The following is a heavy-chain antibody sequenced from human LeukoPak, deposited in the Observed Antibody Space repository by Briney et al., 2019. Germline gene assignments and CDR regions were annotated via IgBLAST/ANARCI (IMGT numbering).Heavy chain of an antibody. Sequence: SETLSLTCTVSGGSISSGGYYWSWIRQHPGKGLEWIGYIYYSGSTYYNPSLKSRVTISVDTSKNQFSLKLSSVTAADTAVYYGARESGGSMVFDYWGQGTLVTVSS. J-gene: IGHJ4*02. CDR2: IYYSGST. CDR3: ARESGGSMVFDY. V-gene: IGHV4-31*03. CDR1: GGSISSGGYY. D-gene: IGHD3-10*01.